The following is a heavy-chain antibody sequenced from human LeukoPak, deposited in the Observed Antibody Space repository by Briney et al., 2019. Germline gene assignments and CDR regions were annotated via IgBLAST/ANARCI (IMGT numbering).Heavy chain of an antibody. J-gene: IGHJ4*02. D-gene: IGHD1-1*01. CDR2: IKFHGHEA. CDR1: GFNFNNYD. V-gene: IGHV3-30*02. CDR3: AREAPICRNADCRTGFDY. Sequence: GGSLTLSCVASGFNFNNYDLHWVRQAPGKGLEWVAFIKFHGHEAFYADSVEGRFTFSRDNSRNTVYLQMNSLRSEDTAVYYCAREAPICRNADCRTGFDYWGQGTLVAVSS.